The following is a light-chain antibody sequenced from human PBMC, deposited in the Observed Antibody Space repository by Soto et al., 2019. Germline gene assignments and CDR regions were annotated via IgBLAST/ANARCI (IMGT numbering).Light chain of an antibody. CDR3: QQYSQWPLT. CDR1: QSVTSN. CDR2: GVS. J-gene: IGKJ4*01. Sequence: EIVMTQSPATLSVSPGERATLSCRASQSVTSNLAWYQQKPGQAPRLLMYGVSTRATGIPARFGGSASATEFTLTISSLQSEDFAVYYCQQYSQWPLTFGGGTKVDIK. V-gene: IGKV3-15*01.